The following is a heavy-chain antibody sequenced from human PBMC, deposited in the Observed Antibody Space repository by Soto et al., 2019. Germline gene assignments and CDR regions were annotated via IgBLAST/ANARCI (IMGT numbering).Heavy chain of an antibody. CDR3: ARGSAYSDYDLEY. CDR2: VSGTGGSA. D-gene: IGHD4-17*01. J-gene: IGHJ4*02. Sequence: GGSLRLSCAASGFSLSSYAMRWVRQVPGKGLEWVSGVSGTGGSAYYADSVKGRFTISRDKSTNTLYLHMNSLRAEDTAVYYCARGSAYSDYDLEYWGQGTLVTVSS. CDR1: GFSLSSYA. V-gene: IGHV3-23*01.